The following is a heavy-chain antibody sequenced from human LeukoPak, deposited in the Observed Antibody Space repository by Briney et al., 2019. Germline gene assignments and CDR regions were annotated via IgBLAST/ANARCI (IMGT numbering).Heavy chain of an antibody. V-gene: IGHV3-23*01. D-gene: IGHD3-9*01. CDR3: AKDRPVLRYFDWLPIP. J-gene: IGHJ5*02. Sequence: GGSLRLSCAASGFTFSSYAMSWVRQAPGKGLEWVSAISGSGGSTYYADSVKGRFTISRDNSKNTLYLQMNSLRAEDTAVYYCAKDRPVLRYFDWLPIPWGQGTLVTVSS. CDR2: ISGSGGST. CDR1: GFTFSSYA.